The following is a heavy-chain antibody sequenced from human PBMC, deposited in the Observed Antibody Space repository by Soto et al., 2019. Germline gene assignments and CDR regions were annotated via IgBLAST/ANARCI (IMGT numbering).Heavy chain of an antibody. Sequence: QVQLVQSGAEVKKPGASVKVSCKASGYTFNSYYIHWVRQAPGQGLEWMGIFNPSGGNTNYAQKFQGSVTMTRDTSTSTVYMELSSMISEDTAVYYCAKDQEVIVVGVGMDVWGQGTTVTVSS. CDR3: AKDQEVIVVGVGMDV. CDR2: FNPSGGNT. V-gene: IGHV1-46*02. J-gene: IGHJ6*02. CDR1: GYTFNSYY. D-gene: IGHD2-2*01.